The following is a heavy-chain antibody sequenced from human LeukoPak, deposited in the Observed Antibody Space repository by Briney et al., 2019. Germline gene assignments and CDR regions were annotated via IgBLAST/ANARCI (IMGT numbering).Heavy chain of an antibody. V-gene: IGHV3-21*01. CDR2: ISSSISYI. Sequence: GGSLRLSCAASSFTFSSYIMNWVRQAPGKGLEWVSSISSSISYIYYADSVKGRFTISRDNAKNSLYLQMSSLRAEDTAVYYCARARARIAVPGTGSSFDYWGQGTLVTVSS. J-gene: IGHJ4*02. D-gene: IGHD6-13*01. CDR3: ARARARIAVPGTGSSFDY. CDR1: SFTFSSYI.